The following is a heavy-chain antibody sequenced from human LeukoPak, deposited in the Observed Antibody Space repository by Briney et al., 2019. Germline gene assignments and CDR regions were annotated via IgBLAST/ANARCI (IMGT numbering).Heavy chain of an antibody. CDR3: AKYYNSGWGNAFDI. CDR1: GFTFSSYA. Sequence: GGSLRLSCAASGFTFSSYAMSGVRQAPGKGLEWVSAISGSGGSTYYADSVKGRFTISRDNSKSTLYLQMNSLRAEYTAVYYCAKYYNSGWGNAFDIWGQGTMVTVSS. J-gene: IGHJ3*02. CDR2: ISGSGGST. D-gene: IGHD6-19*01. V-gene: IGHV3-23*01.